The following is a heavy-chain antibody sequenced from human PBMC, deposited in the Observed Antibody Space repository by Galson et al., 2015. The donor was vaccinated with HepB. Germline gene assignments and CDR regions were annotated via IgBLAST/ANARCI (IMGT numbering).Heavy chain of an antibody. J-gene: IGHJ3*02. D-gene: IGHD2-15*01. CDR1: GFTFSSYG. CDR2: IWYDGSNK. Sequence: SLRLSCAASGFTFSSYGMHWVRQAPGKGLEWVAVIWYDGSNKYYADSVKGRFTISRDNSKNTLYLQMNSLRAEDTAVYYCARDSGKAATRGAFDIWGQGTMVTVSS. CDR3: ARDSGKAATRGAFDI. V-gene: IGHV3-33*01.